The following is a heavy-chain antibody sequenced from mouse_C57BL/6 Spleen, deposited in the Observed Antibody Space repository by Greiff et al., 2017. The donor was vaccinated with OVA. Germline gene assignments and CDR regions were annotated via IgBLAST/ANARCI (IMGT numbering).Heavy chain of an antibody. CDR2: IYPRSGNT. V-gene: IGHV1-81*01. CDR3: ARAGGEAV. Sequence: VQLQQSGPELARPGASVKLSCKASGYTFTSYGMSWVKQSPGQGLEWIGAIYPRSGNTYSNEKFKGKATLTADKSSSTAYMELRSLTSEDSAEYCGARAGGEAVWGQGTTLTVAA. J-gene: IGHJ2*01. CDR1: GYTFTSYG.